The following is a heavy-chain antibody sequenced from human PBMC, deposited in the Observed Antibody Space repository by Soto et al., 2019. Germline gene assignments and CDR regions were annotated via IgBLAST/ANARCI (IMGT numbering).Heavy chain of an antibody. CDR3: GPPFVAGMDV. Sequence: PGESLKISCKGSGYSFTRYWISWVRQMPGKGLEWMGRIHPSDSYTNYSPSFQGHVTIAADKSISTAYLQWSSLRAEDTVVYYCGPPFVAGMDVWGQGTTVTVSS. J-gene: IGHJ6*02. CDR1: GYSFTRYW. CDR2: IHPSDSYT. V-gene: IGHV5-10-1*01.